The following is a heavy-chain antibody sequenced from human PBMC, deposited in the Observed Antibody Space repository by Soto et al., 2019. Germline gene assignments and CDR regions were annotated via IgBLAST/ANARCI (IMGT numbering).Heavy chain of an antibody. CDR3: ARAERENYDFWSGYYLFDY. V-gene: IGHV4-31*03. CDR1: CGSISSGGYY. D-gene: IGHD3-3*01. Sequence: PSETLSLTCTFSCGSISSGGYYWSWIRQHPGKGLEWIGYIYYSGSTYYNPSLKSRVTISVDTSKNQFSLKLSSVTAADTAVYYCARAERENYDFWSGYYLFDYWGQGTLVTVSS. J-gene: IGHJ4*02. CDR2: IYYSGST.